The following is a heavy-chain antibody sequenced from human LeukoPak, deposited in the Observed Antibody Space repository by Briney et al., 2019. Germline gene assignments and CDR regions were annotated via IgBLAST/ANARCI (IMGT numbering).Heavy chain of an antibody. CDR2: ISSSSSYI. J-gene: IGHJ4*02. Sequence: GGSLRLSCAASGFTFSSYSMNWVRQAPGKGLEWVSSISSSSSYIYYADSVKGRFTISRDNAKNSLYLQMNSLRAEDTAVYYCARDLVVVVAATGSDWGQGTLVTVSS. CDR1: GFTFSSYS. V-gene: IGHV3-21*01. CDR3: ARDLVVVVAATGSD. D-gene: IGHD2-15*01.